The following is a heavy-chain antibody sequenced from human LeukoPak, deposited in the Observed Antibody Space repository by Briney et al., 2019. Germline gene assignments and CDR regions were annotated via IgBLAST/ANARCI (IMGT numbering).Heavy chain of an antibody. J-gene: IGHJ4*02. D-gene: IGHD2-21*01. CDR2: IRESATKT. V-gene: IGHV3-23*01. Sequence: GGSLRLSCAASGFTFSNHAMNWIRQAPGKGLEWVSGIRESATKTYYADSVKGRFAVSRDNSKNTVFLQMSGLRAEDTAVYYCAKSTLWVTTFHIQDFDSWGQGTLVTVSS. CDR1: GFTFSNHA. CDR3: AKSTLWVTTFHIQDFDS.